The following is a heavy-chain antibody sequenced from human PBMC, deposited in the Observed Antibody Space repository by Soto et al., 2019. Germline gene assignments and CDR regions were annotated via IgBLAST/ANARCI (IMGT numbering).Heavy chain of an antibody. J-gene: IGHJ2*01. CDR3: ARFAITMTNWYFDL. CDR2: IIPIFGTA. V-gene: IGHV1-69*12. D-gene: IGHD3-22*01. CDR1: GGTFSNYA. Sequence: QVQLVQSGAEVKKPGSSVKVSCKASGGTFSNYAISWVRQAPGQGLEWMGGIIPIFGTANYAQKFQGRVTITADESTSTAYMELSSLRSEDTAVYYCARFAITMTNWYFDLWGRGTLVTVSS.